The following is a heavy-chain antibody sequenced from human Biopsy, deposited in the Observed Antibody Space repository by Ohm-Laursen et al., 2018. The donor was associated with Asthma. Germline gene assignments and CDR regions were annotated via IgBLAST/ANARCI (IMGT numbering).Heavy chain of an antibody. J-gene: IGHJ4*02. CDR1: GFAASRGH. V-gene: IGHV3-53*01. CDR2: IYSGGTS. CDR3: ARGDSSGWSHYYFDY. Sequence: GSLTLSRTASGFAASRGHPFCVRQAPARAPERVSAIYSGGTSHTADSVRGRFTISRDYSKNTLYLQMHSLRPEDTAVYYCARGDSSGWSHYYFDYWGQGTLVTVSS. D-gene: IGHD6-19*01.